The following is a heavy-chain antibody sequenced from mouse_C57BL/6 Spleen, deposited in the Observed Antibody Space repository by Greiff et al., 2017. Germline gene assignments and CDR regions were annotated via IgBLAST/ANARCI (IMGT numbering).Heavy chain of an antibody. J-gene: IGHJ3*01. Sequence: EVKLVESGGGLVQPKGSLKLSCAASGFSFNTYAMNWVRQAPGKGLEWVARIRSKSNNYATYYADSVKDRFTISRDDSESMLYLQMNNLKTEDTAMYYCVRPKTAQATWFAYWGQGTLVTVSA. CDR1: GFSFNTYA. V-gene: IGHV10-1*01. CDR3: VRPKTAQATWFAY. D-gene: IGHD3-2*02. CDR2: IRSKSNNYAT.